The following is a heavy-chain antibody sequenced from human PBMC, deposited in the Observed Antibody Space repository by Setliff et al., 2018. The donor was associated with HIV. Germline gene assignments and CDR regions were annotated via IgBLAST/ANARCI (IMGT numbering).Heavy chain of an antibody. V-gene: IGHV3-15*07. CDR2: IKSKTDGGTT. D-gene: IGHD1-26*01. J-gene: IGHJ4*02. CDR1: GFTFSSAW. Sequence: GGSLRLSCAASGFTFSSAWMNWVRQAPGKGLEWVGRIKSKTDGGTTDYAAPVKGRFTISRDDSKNTLYLQMNSLKTEDTAVYYCTTDLGGSYHGWNYWGQGTLVTVS. CDR3: TTDLGGSYHGWNY.